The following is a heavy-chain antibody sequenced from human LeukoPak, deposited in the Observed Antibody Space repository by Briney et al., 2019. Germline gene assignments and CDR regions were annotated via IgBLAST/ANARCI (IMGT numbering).Heavy chain of an antibody. Sequence: ASVKVSFKASGYTFTSYYMHWVRQAPGQGLEWMGWINPNSGGTNYAQKFQGRVTMTRDTSISTAYMELSRLRSDDTAVYYCARVYDFWSGSDFDYWGQGTLVTVSS. J-gene: IGHJ4*02. CDR1: GYTFTSYY. D-gene: IGHD3-3*01. CDR3: ARVYDFWSGSDFDY. CDR2: INPNSGGT. V-gene: IGHV1-2*02.